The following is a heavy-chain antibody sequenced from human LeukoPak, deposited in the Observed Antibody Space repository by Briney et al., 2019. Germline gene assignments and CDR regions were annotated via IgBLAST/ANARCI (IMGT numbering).Heavy chain of an antibody. CDR2: IYYSGST. J-gene: IGHJ4*02. Sequence: SETLSLTCTVSGGSISSSSYYWGWIRQPPGKGLEWIGSIYYSGSTYYNPSLKSRVTISVDTSKNQFSLKLSSVTAADTAVYYCARVDSLSGYWGQGTLVTVSS. CDR1: GGSISSSSYY. V-gene: IGHV4-39*07. D-gene: IGHD5/OR15-5a*01. CDR3: ARVDSLSGY.